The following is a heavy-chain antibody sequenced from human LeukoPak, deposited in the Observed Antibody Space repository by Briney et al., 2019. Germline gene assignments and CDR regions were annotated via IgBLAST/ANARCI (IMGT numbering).Heavy chain of an antibody. CDR1: GFTFSSYG. J-gene: IGHJ4*02. D-gene: IGHD3-22*01. Sequence: GGSLRLSCAASGFTFSSYGMHWVRQAPGKGLEWVAVISYDGSNKYYADSVKGRFTISRDNSKNTLYLEMNTLKAEDTAVYYCASSVITTTPVYFDYWGQGTLVTVSS. V-gene: IGHV3-30*03. CDR2: ISYDGSNK. CDR3: ASSVITTTPVYFDY.